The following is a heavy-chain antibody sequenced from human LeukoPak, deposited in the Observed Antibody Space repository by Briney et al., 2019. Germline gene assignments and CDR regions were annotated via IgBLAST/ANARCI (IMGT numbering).Heavy chain of an antibody. Sequence: ASVKVSCKASGYTFTSYYIHWVRQATGQGHEWMGIIKPSGVGSTTYAQKFQGRVTMTRDMSTSTVYMELSSLRSDDTAVYYCARSRTVAGTWGGYFDYWGQGTLVTVSS. CDR2: IKPSGVGST. J-gene: IGHJ4*02. D-gene: IGHD6-19*01. CDR3: ARSRTVAGTWGGYFDY. V-gene: IGHV1-46*01. CDR1: GYTFTSYY.